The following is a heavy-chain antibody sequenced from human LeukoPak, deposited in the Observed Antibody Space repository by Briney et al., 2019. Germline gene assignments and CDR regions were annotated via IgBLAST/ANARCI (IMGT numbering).Heavy chain of an antibody. V-gene: IGHV4-4*09. CDR1: GVSMSAFQ. Sequence: SETLSLTCTVSGVSMSAFQWSWVRQSPEKGLEWIGCVNTKGETNYNPSLKSRVITSVDTSKSQFSLRLTSVTAADTAIYHCVRSGLGYCDIGTCYLNWFDPWGQGLLVTVPS. D-gene: IGHD2-15*01. J-gene: IGHJ5*02. CDR3: VRSGLGYCDIGTCYLNWFDP. CDR2: VNTKGET.